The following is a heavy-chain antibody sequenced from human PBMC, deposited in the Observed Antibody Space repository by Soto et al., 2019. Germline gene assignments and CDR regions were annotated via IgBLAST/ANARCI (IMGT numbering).Heavy chain of an antibody. D-gene: IGHD3-22*01. CDR2: ISGSGGST. J-gene: IGHJ4*02. Sequence: EVQLLESGGGLVQPGGSLRLSCAASGFTFSSYAMSWVRQAPGKGLEWVSAISGSGGSTYYADSVKGRFTISRDNSKNMLYLQMNSLRAEDTAVYYCAKVIPYYYDSSGYLDYWGQGTLVTVSS. V-gene: IGHV3-23*01. CDR1: GFTFSSYA. CDR3: AKVIPYYYDSSGYLDY.